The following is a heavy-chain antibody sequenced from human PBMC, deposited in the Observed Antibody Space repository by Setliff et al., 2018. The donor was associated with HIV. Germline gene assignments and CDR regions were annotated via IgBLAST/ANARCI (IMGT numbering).Heavy chain of an antibody. J-gene: IGHJ5*02. D-gene: IGHD4-17*01. CDR1: GYTLTELS. Sequence: SVKVSCKVSGYTLTELSMHWVRQAPGQGLEWMGGLIPIYATSDYAQKLQGRVTISTDESARTAYMELRSLRSEDTAVYYCAVGPHGDYELGWFDLWGQGTLVTVSS. CDR2: LIPIYATS. V-gene: IGHV1-69*05. CDR3: AVGPHGDYELGWFDL.